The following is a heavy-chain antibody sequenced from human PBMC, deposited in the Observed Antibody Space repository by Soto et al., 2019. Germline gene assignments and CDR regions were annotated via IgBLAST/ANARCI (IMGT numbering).Heavy chain of an antibody. D-gene: IGHD6-19*01. CDR3: VRGEPVAGTPWFDP. CDR2: VSDDGNHK. Sequence: VQLVESGGGVVQPGRSLRLSCAASGFTFRNYAIQWVRQAPGKGLEWVALVSDDGNHKYYGDSVKGRFTISRDNARNTLYLQMNSLRPEDTAVYYCVRGEPVAGTPWFDPWGQGTLVIVSS. V-gene: IGHV3-30-3*01. CDR1: GFTFRNYA. J-gene: IGHJ5*02.